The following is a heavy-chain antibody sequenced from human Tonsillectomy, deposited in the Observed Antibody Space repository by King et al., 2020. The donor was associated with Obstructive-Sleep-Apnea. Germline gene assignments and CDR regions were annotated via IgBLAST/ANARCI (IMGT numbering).Heavy chain of an antibody. Sequence: LQLQESGPGLVKPSGTLSLTCAVSGGSISSSNWWSWVRQPPGKGLEWIGEIYHSGSTNYNPSLKSRVTISVDKSKNQFSLKLSSVTAADTAVYYCARDGDLGAEWELQGGFYYWGQGTLVTVSS. CDR3: ARDGDLGAEWELQGGFYY. J-gene: IGHJ4*02. D-gene: IGHD1-26*01. CDR1: GGSISSSNW. V-gene: IGHV4-4*02. CDR2: IYHSGST.